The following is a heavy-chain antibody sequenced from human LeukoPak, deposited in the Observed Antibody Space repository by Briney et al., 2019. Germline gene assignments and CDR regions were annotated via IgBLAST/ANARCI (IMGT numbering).Heavy chain of an antibody. J-gene: IGHJ5*02. Sequence: GGSLRLSCAASGFTFSSYAMSWVRQAPGKGLEWVSAISGSGGGTYYADSVKGRFTISRDNSKNTLYLQMNSLRAEDTAVYYCAKSPYDFWSGYYLNWFDPWGQGTLVTASS. D-gene: IGHD3-3*01. CDR3: AKSPYDFWSGYYLNWFDP. CDR1: GFTFSSYA. CDR2: ISGSGGGT. V-gene: IGHV3-23*01.